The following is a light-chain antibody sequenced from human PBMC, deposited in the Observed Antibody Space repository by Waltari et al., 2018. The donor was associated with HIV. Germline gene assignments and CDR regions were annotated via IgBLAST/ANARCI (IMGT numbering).Light chain of an antibody. CDR2: ETN. CDR3: GTWDSSLSSVV. J-gene: IGLJ3*02. Sequence: QSVLTQPPSVSAAPGQKVAIPCSGSSSTIGNNFVSWYHQLSGTAPKLLIYETNERPSGIPDRFSAAKSGTSATLVITGLQTGDEADYYCGTWDSSLSSVVFGGGTKLAVL. CDR1: SSTIGNNF. V-gene: IGLV1-51*02.